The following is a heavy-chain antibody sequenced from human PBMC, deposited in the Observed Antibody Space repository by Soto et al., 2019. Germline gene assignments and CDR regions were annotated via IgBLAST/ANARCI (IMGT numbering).Heavy chain of an antibody. D-gene: IGHD6-13*01. J-gene: IGHJ2*01. CDR3: ARIIAAAGGRRYFDL. CDR1: GFTFSEYY. Sequence: QVQLVESGGGLVKPGGSLRLSCAASGFTFSEYYMSWSRQAPGKGLEWVSYINSSSTYTNYADSVKGRFTISRDNAKNSLYLQMNSLRAEDTAVYFCARIIAAAGGRRYFDLWGRGTLVTVSS. V-gene: IGHV3-11*05. CDR2: INSSSTYT.